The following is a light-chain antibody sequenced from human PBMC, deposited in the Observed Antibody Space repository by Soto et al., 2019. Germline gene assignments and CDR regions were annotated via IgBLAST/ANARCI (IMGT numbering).Light chain of an antibody. Sequence: QSVLIQPPSVSGAPGQRVTISCSGDISNIGTNPVNWYQQLPGMAPTLLIYVDDQRPSGVPARFSGSKSGTSASLAISGLQSADEADYYCAAWDANRRGLFGGGTKLTVL. CDR2: VDD. J-gene: IGLJ2*01. V-gene: IGLV1-44*01. CDR1: ISNIGTNP. CDR3: AAWDANRRGL.